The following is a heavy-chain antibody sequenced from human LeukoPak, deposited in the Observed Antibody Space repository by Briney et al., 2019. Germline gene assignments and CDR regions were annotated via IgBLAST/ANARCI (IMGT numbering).Heavy chain of an antibody. D-gene: IGHD6-19*01. CDR3: AKIASGWSVYFDY. CDR1: GGSISGQY. J-gene: IGHJ4*02. Sequence: LDTLSLTCTVSGGSISGQYWSLIRQPPGKGLELIRYIYYTGITKYTPSLKSRVTISVDTSKSQFSLKLSSVTAADTAVYYCAKIASGWSVYFDYWGQGTLVTVSS. CDR2: IYYTGIT. V-gene: IGHV4-59*07.